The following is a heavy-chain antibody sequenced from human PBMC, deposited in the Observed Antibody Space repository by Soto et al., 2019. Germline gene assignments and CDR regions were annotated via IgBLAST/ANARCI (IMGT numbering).Heavy chain of an antibody. J-gene: IGHJ5*02. CDR3: AREKVFWSGYYTGKWFEP. CDR1: GGSFSGYY. V-gene: IGHV4-34*01. CDR2: INHSGST. Sequence: PSETLSLTCAVYGGSFSGYYWSWIRQPPGKGLEWIGEINHSGSTNYNPSLKSRVTISVDTSKNQFSLKLSSVTAADTAVYYCAREKVFWSGYYTGKWFEPWGQGTLVTVSS. D-gene: IGHD3-3*01.